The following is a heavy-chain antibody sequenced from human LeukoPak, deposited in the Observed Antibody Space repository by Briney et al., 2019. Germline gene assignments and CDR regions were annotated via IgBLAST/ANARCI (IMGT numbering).Heavy chain of an antibody. J-gene: IGHJ3*02. CDR3: AKDVGPYDSSGYYYGRPRPSAFDI. CDR1: GFTFSSYA. Sequence: GGSLRLSCAASGFTFSSYAMSWVRQAPGKGLEWVSAISGSGGSTYYADSVKGRFTISRDNSKNTLYLQMNSLRAEDTAVYYCAKDVGPYDSSGYYYGRPRPSAFDIWGQGTMVTVSS. CDR2: ISGSGGST. V-gene: IGHV3-23*01. D-gene: IGHD3-22*01.